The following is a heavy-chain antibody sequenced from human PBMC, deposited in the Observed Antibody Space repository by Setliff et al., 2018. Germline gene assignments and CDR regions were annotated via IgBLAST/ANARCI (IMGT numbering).Heavy chain of an antibody. V-gene: IGHV1-69*13. J-gene: IGHJ6*02. D-gene: IGHD4-17*01. Sequence: SVKVSCKASGGTFSSYAISWVRQAPGQGLEWMGGIIPIFGTANYAQKFQGRVTITADESTSAAYMELSSLRSEDTAVYYCARDLIDPDYGDYLSFYYYGMDVWGQGTTVTVSS. CDR2: IIPIFGTA. CDR1: GGTFSSYA. CDR3: ARDLIDPDYGDYLSFYYYGMDV.